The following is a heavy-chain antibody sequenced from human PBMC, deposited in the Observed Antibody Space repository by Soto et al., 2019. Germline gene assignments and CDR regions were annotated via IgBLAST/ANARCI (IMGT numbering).Heavy chain of an antibody. Sequence: SEALSVPFPVSGSSMSSGYHWAWIRQPPGKGLEWLGSVHYSGNTYYNPSLKSRLTISVDKSKNQFSLNLSSVTAADTAVYYCARQDRVVAEGRSFDPWGQGTLVTVSS. CDR2: VHYSGNT. D-gene: IGHD2-15*01. CDR1: GSSMSSGYH. CDR3: ARQDRVVAEGRSFDP. J-gene: IGHJ5*02. V-gene: IGHV4-38-2*01.